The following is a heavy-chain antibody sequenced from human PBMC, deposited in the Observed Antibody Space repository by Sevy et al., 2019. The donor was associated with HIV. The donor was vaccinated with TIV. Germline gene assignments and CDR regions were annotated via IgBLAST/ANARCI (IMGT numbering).Heavy chain of an antibody. D-gene: IGHD3-16*01. CDR2: TYYRSKWYN. CDR3: ARDRLGSWNPMQRTDYYGMDV. V-gene: IGHV6-1*01. Sequence: KQSQTLSLTCAISGDSVSSNSAAWNWIRQSPSRGLEWLGRTYYRSKWYNDYAVSVKSRITINPATSKNQFSLQLNSVTPEDTAVYYCARDRLGSWNPMQRTDYYGMDVWGQGTTVTVSS. J-gene: IGHJ6*02. CDR1: GDSVSSNSAA.